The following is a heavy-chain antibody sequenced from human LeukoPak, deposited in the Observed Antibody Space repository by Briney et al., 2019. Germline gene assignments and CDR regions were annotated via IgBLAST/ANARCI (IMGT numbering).Heavy chain of an antibody. CDR3: AREDRVADYYYGMDV. J-gene: IGHJ6*02. CDR2: ISSSSSYI. V-gene: IGHV3-21*01. CDR1: GFTFSSYS. Sequence: PGGSLRLSCAAPGFTFSSYSMNWVRQAPGKGLEWVSSISSSSSYIYYADSVKARFTISRDNAKNSLYLQMNSLRAEDTAVYYCAREDRVADYYYGMDVWGQGTTVTVSS.